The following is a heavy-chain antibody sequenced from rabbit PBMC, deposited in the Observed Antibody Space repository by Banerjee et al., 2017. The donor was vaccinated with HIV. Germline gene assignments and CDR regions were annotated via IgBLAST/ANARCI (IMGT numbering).Heavy chain of an antibody. V-gene: IGHV1S43*01. J-gene: IGHJ4*01. CDR2: IYTTSGST. Sequence: QEQLEESGGGLVTLGGSLKLSCKVSGIDFSSYYRMCWVRQAPGRGLELIACIYTTSGSTWYASWVNGRFTISRSTSLNTVDLQMTSLTAADTATYFCARSTSGYDIGDLWGPGTLVTVS. D-gene: IGHD1-1*01. CDR1: GIDFSSYYR. CDR3: ARSTSGYDIGDL.